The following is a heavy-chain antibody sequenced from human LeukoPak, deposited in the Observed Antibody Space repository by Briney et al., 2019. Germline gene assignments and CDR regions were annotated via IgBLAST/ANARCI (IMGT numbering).Heavy chain of an antibody. CDR2: IYPGDSDT. J-gene: IGHJ5*02. Sequence: GESLKISCKGSGYSFTSYWISWVRQMPGKGLEWMGIIYPGDSDTRYSPSFQGQVTISADKSISTAYLQWSSLKASDTAMYYCARQPSQYYDFWSGSNWFDPWGQGTLVTVSS. CDR3: ARQPSQYYDFWSGSNWFDP. D-gene: IGHD3-3*01. CDR1: GYSFTSYW. V-gene: IGHV5-51*01.